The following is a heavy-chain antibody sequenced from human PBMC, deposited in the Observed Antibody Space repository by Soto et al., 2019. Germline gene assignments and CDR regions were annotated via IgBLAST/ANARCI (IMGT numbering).Heavy chain of an antibody. J-gene: IGHJ6*02. CDR2: IKFDGSII. CDR1: GFTFSIYW. CDR3: ARGIKNYYGVDV. Sequence: PGGSLRLSCAASGFTFSIYWMHWVRQAPGKGLVWVSRIKFDGSIINYADSVRGRFTISRDNAKNTVYLQMNSLTAEDTGVYYCARGIKNYYGVDVWGQGTTVTVSS. V-gene: IGHV3-74*01. D-gene: IGHD3-10*01.